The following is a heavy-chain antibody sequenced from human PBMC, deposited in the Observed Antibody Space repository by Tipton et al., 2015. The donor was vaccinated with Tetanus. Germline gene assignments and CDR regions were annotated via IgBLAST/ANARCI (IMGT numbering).Heavy chain of an antibody. Sequence: TLSLTCAVYGGSFSAYYWSWIRQSPGKGLEWIGEINHSGSTTYSPSFKSRATVSVDTSKNQFSLDLTSVTAADTGVYYCAGSQWLDGFIFDYWGQGSLVTVAS. J-gene: IGHJ4*02. CDR1: GGSFSAYY. D-gene: IGHD6-19*01. CDR3: AGSQWLDGFIFDY. CDR2: INHSGST. V-gene: IGHV4-34*01.